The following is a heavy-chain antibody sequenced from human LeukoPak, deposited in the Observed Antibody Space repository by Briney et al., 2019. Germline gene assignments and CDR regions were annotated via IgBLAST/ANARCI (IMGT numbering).Heavy chain of an antibody. J-gene: IGHJ4*02. CDR2: IYWDDDK. D-gene: IGHD1-7*01. Sequence: SGPTLVNPTQTLTLTCTFSGFSLITSGVGVGWIRQPPGKALEWLALIYWDDDKRYSPFLKSRLTISKDTSKNQVVLTMTNMDPVDTATYFCAHRLGQGRDWNYGKFDYWGQGTLVMVSS. CDR1: GFSLITSGVG. CDR3: AHRLGQGRDWNYGKFDY. V-gene: IGHV2-5*02.